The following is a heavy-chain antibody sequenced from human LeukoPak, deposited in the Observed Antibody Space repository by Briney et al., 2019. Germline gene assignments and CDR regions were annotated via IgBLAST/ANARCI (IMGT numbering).Heavy chain of an antibody. CDR3: ARAPMSYDSSGFGGAFDI. Sequence: GRSLRLSCAASGFTFRNYAMHWVRQAPGKGLEWVAVISYDGTNKYYADSVKGRFTISRDNSKNTTYLQMNSLRAEDTAMYYCARAPMSYDSSGFGGAFDIWGQGTMVTVSS. CDR1: GFTFRNYA. J-gene: IGHJ3*02. D-gene: IGHD3-22*01. V-gene: IGHV3-30-3*01. CDR2: ISYDGTNK.